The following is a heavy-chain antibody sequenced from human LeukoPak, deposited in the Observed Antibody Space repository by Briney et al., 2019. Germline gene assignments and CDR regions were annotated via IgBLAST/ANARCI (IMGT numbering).Heavy chain of an antibody. J-gene: IGHJ3*02. D-gene: IGHD6-6*01. Sequence: GGSLGLSCAASGFTFSSYAMSWVRQAPGKELEWVSAISGSGGSTYYADSVKGRFTISRDNSKNTLYLQMNSLRAEDTAVYYCARPLYSSSTHDAFDIWGQGTMVTVSS. CDR1: GFTFSSYA. CDR3: ARPLYSSSTHDAFDI. CDR2: ISGSGGST. V-gene: IGHV3-23*01.